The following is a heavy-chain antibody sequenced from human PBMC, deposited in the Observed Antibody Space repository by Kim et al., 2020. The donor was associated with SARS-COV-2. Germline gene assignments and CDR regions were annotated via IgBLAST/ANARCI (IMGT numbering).Heavy chain of an antibody. D-gene: IGHD3-22*01. Sequence: SETLSLTCTVSGGSISSGGYYWSWIRQHPGKGLEWIGYIYYSGSTYYNPSLKSRVTISVDTSKNQFSLKLSSVTAADTAVYYCARARITMIVVVKYFDYWGQGTLVTLSS. CDR3: ARARITMIVVVKYFDY. J-gene: IGHJ4*02. V-gene: IGHV4-31*03. CDR1: GGSISSGGYY. CDR2: IYYSGST.